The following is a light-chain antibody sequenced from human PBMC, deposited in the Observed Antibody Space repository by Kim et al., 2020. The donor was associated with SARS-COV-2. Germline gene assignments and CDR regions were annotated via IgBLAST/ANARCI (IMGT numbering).Light chain of an antibody. CDR1: SLRSYY. CDR3: ISRDSVDKRDV. Sequence: SSELTQDPAVSVALGQTVRITCQGDSLRSYYASWYQQKPGQAPVLVIYSRNNRPSQIPDRFSGSYSGNTASLTITGAQAEDEADYYCISRDSVDKRDVFGGGTQLTVL. V-gene: IGLV3-19*01. J-gene: IGLJ3*02. CDR2: SRN.